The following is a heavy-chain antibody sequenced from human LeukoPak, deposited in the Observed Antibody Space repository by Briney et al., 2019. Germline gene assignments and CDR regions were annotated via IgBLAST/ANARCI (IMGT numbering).Heavy chain of an antibody. D-gene: IGHD5-18*01. CDR3: AREQDRYSYGDY. CDR1: GFTFSSYG. Sequence: GGSLRLSCAASGFTFSSYGMHWVRQAPGKGLEGVGVIWYDGSNKYYADSVKGRFTISRDNSKNTLYLQMNSLRAEDTAVYYCAREQDRYSYGDYWGQGTLVTVSS. CDR2: IWYDGSNK. J-gene: IGHJ4*02. V-gene: IGHV3-33*01.